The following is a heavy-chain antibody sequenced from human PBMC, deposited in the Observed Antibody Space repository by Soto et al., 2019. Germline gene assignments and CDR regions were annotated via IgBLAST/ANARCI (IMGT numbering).Heavy chain of an antibody. CDR2: IKSKTDGGTT. CDR1: GFTFSNAW. V-gene: IGHV3-15*01. Sequence: EVQLVESGGGLVKPGGSLRLSCAASGFTFSNAWMSWVRQAPGKGLEWVGRIKSKTDGGTTDYAAPVKGRFTISRDDSKNTLYLQMNSLKTEDTAVYYCTTDPAQVTGTHFDYWGQGTLVTVSS. D-gene: IGHD1-20*01. J-gene: IGHJ4*02. CDR3: TTDPAQVTGTHFDY.